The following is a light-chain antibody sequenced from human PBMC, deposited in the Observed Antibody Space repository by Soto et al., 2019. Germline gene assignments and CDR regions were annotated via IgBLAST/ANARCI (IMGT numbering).Light chain of an antibody. CDR2: GAS. CDR3: QQYGSSPLT. J-gene: IGKJ4*01. CDR1: QSVSSSY. Sequence: EIVLTQSPGTLSLSPGERATLSCRASQSVSSSYVAWYQQKPGQAPRLLMYGASSRATGIPDRFSGSGSGTDFTLTISRLEPEDFAVYYCQQYGSSPLTFGGGTKVEI. V-gene: IGKV3-20*01.